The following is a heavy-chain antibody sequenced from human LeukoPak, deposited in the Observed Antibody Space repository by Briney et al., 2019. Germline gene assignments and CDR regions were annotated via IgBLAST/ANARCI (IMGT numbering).Heavy chain of an antibody. Sequence: PSQTLSLTCTVSGGSISSGDYYWSWNRQPPGKGLEWIGYIYYSGSTYYNPSLKSRVTISVDTSKNQFSLKLSSVTAADTAVYYCARAESRLLLCQWGQGTLVTVSS. CDR3: ARAESRLLLCQ. J-gene: IGHJ4*02. CDR1: GGSISSGDYY. CDR2: IYYSGST. D-gene: IGHD2-15*01. V-gene: IGHV4-30-4*08.